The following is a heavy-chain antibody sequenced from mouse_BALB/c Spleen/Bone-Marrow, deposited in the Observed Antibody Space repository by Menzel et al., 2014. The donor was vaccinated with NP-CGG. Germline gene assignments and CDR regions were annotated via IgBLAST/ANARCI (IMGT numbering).Heavy chain of an antibody. J-gene: IGHJ3*01. CDR3: ASSTMITTGFAY. CDR2: IWGDGST. CDR1: GFSLTGYG. D-gene: IGHD2-4*01. Sequence: VMLVESGPGLVAPSQSLSITCTVSGFSLTGYGVNWVRRPPGKGLEWLGMIWGDGSTDYNSALKSRLSISKDNSKSQVFLKMNSLQTDDTARYYCASSTMITTGFAYWGQGTLVTVSA. V-gene: IGHV2-6-7*01.